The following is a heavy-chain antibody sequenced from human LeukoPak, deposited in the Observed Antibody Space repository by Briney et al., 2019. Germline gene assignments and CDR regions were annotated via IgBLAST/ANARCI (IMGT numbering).Heavy chain of an antibody. V-gene: IGHV3-15*01. CDR2: IRSKARGGTT. CDR3: ITVSAVVIATLPGNV. D-gene: IGHD3-22*01. CDR1: GFTFSSYG. J-gene: IGHJ3*01. Sequence: GGSLRLSCAASGFTFSSYGMHWVRQAPGEGLEWVGRIRSKARGGTTDYAAPVKDRFSISRDDSKNMLYLQMNSLKTEDTAVYYCITVSAVVIATLPGNVWGQGTTVTVSS.